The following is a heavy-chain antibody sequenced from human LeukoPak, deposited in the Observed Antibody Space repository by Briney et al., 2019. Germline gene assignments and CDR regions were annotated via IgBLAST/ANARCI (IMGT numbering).Heavy chain of an antibody. CDR2: INHSGST. D-gene: IGHD3-3*01. V-gene: IGHV4-34*01. Sequence: SETLSLTRAVYGGSFSGYYWSWIRQPPGKGLEWTGEINHSGSTNYNPSLKSRVTISVDTSKNQFSLKLSSVTAADTAVYYCARGQGYDFWSGYYGYYFDYWGQGTLVTVSS. J-gene: IGHJ4*02. CDR1: GGSFSGYY. CDR3: ARGQGYDFWSGYYGYYFDY.